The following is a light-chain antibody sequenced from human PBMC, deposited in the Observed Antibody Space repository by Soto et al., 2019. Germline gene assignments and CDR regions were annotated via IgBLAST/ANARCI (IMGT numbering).Light chain of an antibody. J-gene: IGLJ1*01. CDR3: NSYTSISTYV. CDR1: SSDVGAYDY. V-gene: IGLV2-14*01. Sequence: QSALTQPASVSGSLGQSITISCTGTSSDVGAYDYVSWYQQHPGKAPKVMIYEVTNRPSGVSNRFSGSKSGNTASLTISGLQAEDEADYYCNSYTSISTYVFGTGTKVTVL. CDR2: EVT.